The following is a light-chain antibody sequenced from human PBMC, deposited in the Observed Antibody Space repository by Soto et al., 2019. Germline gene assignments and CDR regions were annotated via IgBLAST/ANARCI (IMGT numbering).Light chain of an antibody. CDR1: QSVRSN. CDR2: GAS. J-gene: IGKJ4*01. CDR3: QQYNSWPLT. Sequence: EIVLTQSPATLSLSPVERATLSCRASQSVRSNSAWYQQKPGQVPRLLFYGASTRATGVPARFSGSGYATEFTLTISSLQSEDFAVYYCQQYNSWPLTFGGGTKVDIK. V-gene: IGKV3-15*01.